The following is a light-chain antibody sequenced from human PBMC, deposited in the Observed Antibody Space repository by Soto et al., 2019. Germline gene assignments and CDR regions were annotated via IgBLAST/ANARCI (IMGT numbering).Light chain of an antibody. V-gene: IGKV4-1*01. CDR1: QSVLYSSDNNNY. J-gene: IGKJ4*01. CDR2: WAS. Sequence: DIVMTQSPDSLAVSLGERATINCKSSQSVLYSSDNNNYLVWYQQKPGQPPKLLIYWASTRESGVPDRFSGSGSGTDFTLTISSLQAEDVAVYYCQQYYGTPLTFGGGTKVEIK. CDR3: QQYYGTPLT.